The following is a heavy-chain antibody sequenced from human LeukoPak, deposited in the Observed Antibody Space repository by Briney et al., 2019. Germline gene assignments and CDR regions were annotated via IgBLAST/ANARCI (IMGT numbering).Heavy chain of an antibody. Sequence: SETLSLTCSVSGGSISGYYWSWIRQPPGRGLEWIGYIYYSGSTSYNPSLKSRVTMSVDTSKNQFSLNLSSVTAADTAVYYCARGVFYYDTSGRGYYFDYWGQGTLVTVSS. CDR3: ARGVFYYDTSGRGYYFDY. J-gene: IGHJ4*02. CDR1: GGSISGYY. CDR2: IYYSGST. D-gene: IGHD3-22*01. V-gene: IGHV4-59*08.